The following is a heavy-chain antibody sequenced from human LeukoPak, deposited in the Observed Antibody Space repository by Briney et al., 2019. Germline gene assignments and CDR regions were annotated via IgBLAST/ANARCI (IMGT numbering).Heavy chain of an antibody. D-gene: IGHD2-15*01. CDR2: ISYDGSKT. V-gene: IGHV3-30*04. Sequence: GGSLRLSCAASGFTFSNYAFHWVRQAPGKGLEWVSVISYDGSKTYYADAVKGRFTISRDNSKNTLYLQMNSLRAEDTAVYYCAKDPELLQIDYWGQGTLVTVSS. J-gene: IGHJ4*02. CDR1: GFTFSNYA. CDR3: AKDPELLQIDY.